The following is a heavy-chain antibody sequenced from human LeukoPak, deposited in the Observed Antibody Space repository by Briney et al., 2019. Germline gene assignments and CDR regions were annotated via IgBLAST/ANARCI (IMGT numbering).Heavy chain of an antibody. D-gene: IGHD1-14*01. J-gene: IGHJ6*03. Sequence: GASVKVSCKAPGYTFSNYNINWVRQATGQGLEWMGWMNPNNGNTGYAQKFQGRVTMTRDMSTSTVYMELSSLRSEDTAVYYCARVGTSPYYYYMDVWGKGTTVTVSS. CDR3: ARVGTSPYYYYMDV. CDR2: MNPNNGNT. CDR1: GYTFSNYN. V-gene: IGHV1-8*01.